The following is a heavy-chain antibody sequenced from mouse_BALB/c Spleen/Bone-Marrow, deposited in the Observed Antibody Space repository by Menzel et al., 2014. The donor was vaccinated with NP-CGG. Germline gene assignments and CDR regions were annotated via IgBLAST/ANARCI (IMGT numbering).Heavy chain of an antibody. J-gene: IGHJ4*01. Sequence: EVQGVESGPELVKPGASMKISCKASGYSFTGYTMNWVKQSHGKNLEWIGLINPYNGGTSYNQKFKGKATLTVDKSSSAAYMELLSLTSEDSAVYYCARWAIYYDYGEDYAMDYWGQGTSVTVSS. CDR3: ARWAIYYDYGEDYAMDY. CDR1: GYSFTGYT. CDR2: INPYNGGT. V-gene: IGHV1-18*01. D-gene: IGHD2-4*01.